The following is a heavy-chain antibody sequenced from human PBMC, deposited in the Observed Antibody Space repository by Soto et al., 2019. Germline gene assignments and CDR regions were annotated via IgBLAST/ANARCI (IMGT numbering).Heavy chain of an antibody. CDR1: GGSISSYY. CDR3: ARVSPLWTPGDYYFDY. V-gene: IGHV4-59*01. CDR2: IYYSGST. D-gene: IGHD3-10*01. Sequence: PSETLSLTCTVSGGSISSYYWSWIRQPPGKGLEWIGYIYYSGSTNYNPSLKSRVTISVDTSKNQFSLELSSVTAADTAVYYCARVSPLWTPGDYYFDYWGQGTLVTVSS. J-gene: IGHJ4*02.